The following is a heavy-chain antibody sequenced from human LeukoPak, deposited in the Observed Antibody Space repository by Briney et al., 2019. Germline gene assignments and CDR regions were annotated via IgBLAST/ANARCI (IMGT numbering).Heavy chain of an antibody. CDR1: GGSFSGYY. CDR3: ARHTGRRTTVTLDY. D-gene: IGHD4-11*01. J-gene: IGHJ4*02. Sequence: SETLSLTCAVYGGSFSGYYWSWIRQPPGKGLEWIGYIYYSGSTNYNPSLKSRVTISVDTSKNQFSLKLSSVTAADTAVYYCARHTGRRTTVTLDYWGQGTLVTVSS. V-gene: IGHV4-59*08. CDR2: IYYSGST.